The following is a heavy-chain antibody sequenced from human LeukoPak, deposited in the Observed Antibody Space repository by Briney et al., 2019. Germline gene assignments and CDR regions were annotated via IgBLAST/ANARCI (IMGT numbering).Heavy chain of an antibody. J-gene: IGHJ4*02. V-gene: IGHV3-64*04. CDR2: ISSNGGST. CDR3: AKQLGYCSDGSCYFPY. CDR1: GFTFSTYA. D-gene: IGHD2-15*01. Sequence: GGSLRLSCSASGFTFSTYAMHWVRQAPGKGLEYVSAISSNGGSTYYADSVQGRFTISRDNSKSTLCLQMNSLRAEDTAVYYCAKQLGYCSDGSCYFPYWGQGTLVTVSS.